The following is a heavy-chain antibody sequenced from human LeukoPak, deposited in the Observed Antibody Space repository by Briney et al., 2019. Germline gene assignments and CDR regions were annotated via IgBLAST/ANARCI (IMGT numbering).Heavy chain of an antibody. J-gene: IGHJ4*02. V-gene: IGHV5-51*01. CDR2: ISPDDSEI. CDR3: ARHEGSGSYYSY. D-gene: IGHD1-26*01. Sequence: GESLKISCKGSGYSFTTYWISWVRQMPGRGLEWMGIISPDDSEIRYSPSFRGQVTISADKSISTAYLQWSRLKASDTAIYYCARHEGSGSYYSYWGQGTLVTVSS. CDR1: GYSFTTYW.